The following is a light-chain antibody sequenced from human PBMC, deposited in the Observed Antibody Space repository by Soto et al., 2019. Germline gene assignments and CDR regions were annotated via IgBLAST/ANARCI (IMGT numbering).Light chain of an antibody. CDR3: QQYGTTPFT. CDR1: QSVISDY. J-gene: IGKJ2*01. V-gene: IGKV3-20*01. Sequence: EIVLTQSPGTLSLSPGEGATLSCGASQSVISDYLAWYQQKPGQPPRLLIFGASSRPTDIPDRFSGSGSGTDFTLTIARLEPEDFGVYYCQQYGTTPFTFGQGTKLEIK. CDR2: GAS.